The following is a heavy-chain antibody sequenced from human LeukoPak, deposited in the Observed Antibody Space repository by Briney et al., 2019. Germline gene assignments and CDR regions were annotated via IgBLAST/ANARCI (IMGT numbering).Heavy chain of an antibody. CDR1: GFRFETYW. V-gene: IGHV3-30*02. CDR3: VKDYDFWSGYYSPTRGYFDY. Sequence: GGSLRLSCAASGFRFETYWMSWVRQAPGKGLEWVSFIRYDGSNKYYADSVKGRFTISRDNSKNTLYLQMNSLRAEDTAVYYCVKDYDFWSGYYSPTRGYFDYWGQGTLVTVSS. CDR2: IRYDGSNK. J-gene: IGHJ4*02. D-gene: IGHD3-3*01.